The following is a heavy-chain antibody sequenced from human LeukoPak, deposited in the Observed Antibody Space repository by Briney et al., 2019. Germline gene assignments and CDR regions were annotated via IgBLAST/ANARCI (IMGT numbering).Heavy chain of an antibody. D-gene: IGHD3-16*02. Sequence: ASVKVSCKASGYTFTSYGISWVRQAPGQGLEWMGWISAYNGNTNYAQKLQGRVTMTTDTSTSTAYMELRSLRSDDTAVYYCARGAMITFGGVIADYYYYMDVWGKGTTVTISS. V-gene: IGHV1-18*01. J-gene: IGHJ6*03. CDR2: ISAYNGNT. CDR1: GYTFTSYG. CDR3: ARGAMITFGGVIADYYYYMDV.